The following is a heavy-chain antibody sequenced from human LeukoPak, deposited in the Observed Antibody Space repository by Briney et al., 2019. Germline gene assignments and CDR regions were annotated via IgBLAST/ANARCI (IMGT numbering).Heavy chain of an antibody. Sequence: GGSLRLSCAASGFTFSSYSMNWVRQAPGKGLEWVSSISSSSSYIYYADSVKGRFTIARDNAKNSLYLQMNSLRAEDTAVYYCASHEYSRSSAYFDYWGQGTLVTVSS. CDR2: ISSSSSYI. D-gene: IGHD6-6*01. J-gene: IGHJ4*02. V-gene: IGHV3-21*01. CDR3: ASHEYSRSSAYFDY. CDR1: GFTFSSYS.